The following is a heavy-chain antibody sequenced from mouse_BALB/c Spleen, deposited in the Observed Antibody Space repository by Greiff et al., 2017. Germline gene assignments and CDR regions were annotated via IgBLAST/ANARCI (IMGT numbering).Heavy chain of an antibody. CDR1: GFTFSDAW. Sequence: EVQLVESGGGLVQPGGSMKLSCAASGFTFSDAWLHWVRQSPEKGLEWVAEIRSKATNHGTYYAASVKGRFTISRDDSKSSVYLQMNSLRAEDTGIYYCTIYYYDGDYWGQGTSVTVSS. CDR2: IRSKATNHGT. J-gene: IGHJ4*01. CDR3: TIYYYDGDY. V-gene: IGHV6-6*01.